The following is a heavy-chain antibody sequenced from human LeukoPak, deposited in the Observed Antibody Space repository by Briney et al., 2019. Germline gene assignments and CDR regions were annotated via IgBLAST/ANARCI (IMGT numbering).Heavy chain of an antibody. J-gene: IGHJ4*02. V-gene: IGHV3-23*01. CDR1: GFTFRNYA. D-gene: IGHD6-13*01. CDR3: AKAGRSSSWYWFGY. CDR2: ISGSGDET. Sequence: GGSLRLSCAVSGFTFRNYAMSWVRQAPGKGLEWVSAISGSGDETNYADSVKGRLTISRDNSKNTLFLQMNSLRAEDTAVYYCAKAGRSSSWYWFGYWGQGTLVTVSS.